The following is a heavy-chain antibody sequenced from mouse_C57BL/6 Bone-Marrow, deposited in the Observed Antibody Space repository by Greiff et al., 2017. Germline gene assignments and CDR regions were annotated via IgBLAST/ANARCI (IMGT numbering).Heavy chain of an antibody. Sequence: VQLQQPGAELVKPGASVKLSCKASGYTFTSYWMQWVKQRPGQGLEWIGEIDPSDSYTNYNQKFKGKATLTVDTSSSTAYMQLSSLTSEDSAVYYCARDGAAGFAYWGRGTLVTVSA. J-gene: IGHJ3*01. CDR1: GYTFTSYW. CDR3: ARDGAAGFAY. CDR2: IDPSDSYT. V-gene: IGHV1-50*01.